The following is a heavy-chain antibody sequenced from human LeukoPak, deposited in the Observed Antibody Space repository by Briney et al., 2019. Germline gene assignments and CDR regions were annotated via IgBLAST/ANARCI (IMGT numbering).Heavy chain of an antibody. Sequence: SETLSLTCTVSGGSISSYYWSWIRQPAGKGLEWIGRIYTSGSTNYNPSLKSRVTMSVDTSKNQFSLKLSSVTAADTAVYYCARDNYDILTGYYKPLDYWGQGTLVTVSS. V-gene: IGHV4-4*07. CDR2: IYTSGST. D-gene: IGHD3-9*01. CDR3: ARDNYDILTGYYKPLDY. CDR1: GGSISSYY. J-gene: IGHJ4*02.